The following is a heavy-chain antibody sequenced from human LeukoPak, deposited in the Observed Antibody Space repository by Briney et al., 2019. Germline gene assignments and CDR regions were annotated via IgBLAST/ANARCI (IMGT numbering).Heavy chain of an antibody. CDR2: MNPNRGNT. CDR3: ARARARIAAAGTNWFDT. V-gene: IGHV1-8*01. Sequence: VASVKVSCKASGYTFTSYDINWVRQATGQGLEWMGWMNPNRGNTGYAQKFQGRGTMTRNTSISTAYMELSSLRSEDTAVYYCARARARIAAAGTNWFDTWGQGTLVTVSS. J-gene: IGHJ5*02. CDR1: GYTFTSYD. D-gene: IGHD6-13*01.